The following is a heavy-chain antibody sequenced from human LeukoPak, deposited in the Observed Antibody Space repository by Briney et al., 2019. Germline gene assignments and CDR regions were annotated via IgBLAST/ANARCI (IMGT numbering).Heavy chain of an antibody. CDR2: IYYSGST. J-gene: IGHJ3*02. CDR1: GGSINIHGYH. Sequence: SETLSLTCTVSGGSINIHGYHWSWIRQHPGKGLEWIGYIYYSGSTYYNPSLKSRVTISVDTSKNQFSLKLTSVTAADTAVYYCARDPGYCRSTTCYGGAFNIWGQGTMVTVSS. D-gene: IGHD2-2*01. V-gene: IGHV4-31*03. CDR3: ARDPGYCRSTTCYGGAFNI.